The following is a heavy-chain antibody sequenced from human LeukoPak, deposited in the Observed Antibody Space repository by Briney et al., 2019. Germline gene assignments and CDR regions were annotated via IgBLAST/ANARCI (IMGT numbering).Heavy chain of an antibody. CDR2: IYYSGST. Sequence: SETLSLTCTVSGGSVSSGSYYWSWIRQPPGKGLEWIGYIYYSGSTNYNPSLKSRVTISVDTSKNQSSLKLSSVTAADTAVYYCARGYGGGSDYWGQGTLVTVSS. CDR1: GGSVSSGSYY. CDR3: ARGYGGGSDY. V-gene: IGHV4-61*01. J-gene: IGHJ4*02. D-gene: IGHD2-15*01.